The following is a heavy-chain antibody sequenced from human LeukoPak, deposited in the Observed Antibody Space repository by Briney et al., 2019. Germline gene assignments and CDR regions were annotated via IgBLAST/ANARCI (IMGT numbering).Heavy chain of an antibody. CDR3: ARERASIGYCSGGSCYV. D-gene: IGHD2-15*01. Sequence: SQTLSLTCTVSGGSISSGGYYWSWIRQHPGKGLEWIGYIYYSGSTYYNPSLKSRVTISVDTSKNQFSLKLSSVTAADTAVYYCARERASIGYCSGGSCYVWGQGTLVTVSS. V-gene: IGHV4-30-4*08. CDR2: IYYSGST. CDR1: GGSISSGGYY. J-gene: IGHJ4*02.